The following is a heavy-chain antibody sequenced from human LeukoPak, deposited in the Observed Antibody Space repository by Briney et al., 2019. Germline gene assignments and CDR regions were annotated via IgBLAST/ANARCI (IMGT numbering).Heavy chain of an antibody. Sequence: GGSLRLSCAASEFTFSSYAMSWVRQAPGKGLEWVSGISASSNKTYYADSVKGRFTISRDNSKNTLYLQMNSLRAEDTAIYYCAKGFYCSSSNCLLFDYWGQGALVTVSS. CDR2: ISASSNKT. CDR1: EFTFSSYA. D-gene: IGHD2-2*01. V-gene: IGHV3-23*01. J-gene: IGHJ4*02. CDR3: AKGFYCSSSNCLLFDY.